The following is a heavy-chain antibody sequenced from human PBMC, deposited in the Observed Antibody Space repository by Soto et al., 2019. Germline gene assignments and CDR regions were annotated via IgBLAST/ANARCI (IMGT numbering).Heavy chain of an antibody. CDR3: TSDRVPRHFDY. J-gene: IGHJ4*02. D-gene: IGHD3-10*01. V-gene: IGHV3-49*03. CDR2: IRSKASGGTT. CDR1: GFTFGDYA. Sequence: TGGSLRLSCTASGFTFGDYAMSWFRQAPGKGLEWVGFIRSKASGGTTEYAASVKGRFTISRDDSKSIAYLQMDSLETEDTAVYYCTSDRVPRHFDYWGQGTLVTGSS.